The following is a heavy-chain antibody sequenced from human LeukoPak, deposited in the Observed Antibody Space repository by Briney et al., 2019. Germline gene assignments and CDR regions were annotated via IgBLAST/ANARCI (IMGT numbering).Heavy chain of an antibody. D-gene: IGHD3-3*01. J-gene: IGHJ4*02. CDR2: INPNSGGT. V-gene: IGHV1-2*02. Sequence: ASVKVSCKASGYTFTGYYMHWVRQAPGQGLEWMGWINPNSGGTNYAQKFQGRVTMTRDTSISTAYMELSRLRSDDTAVYYCAREGLPDYDFWSGYLECINWGQETLVTVSS. CDR1: GYTFTGYY. CDR3: AREGLPDYDFWSGYLECIN.